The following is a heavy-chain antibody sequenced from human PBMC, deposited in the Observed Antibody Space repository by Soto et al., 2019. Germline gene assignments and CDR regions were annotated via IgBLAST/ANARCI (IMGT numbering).Heavy chain of an antibody. D-gene: IGHD3-3*01. CDR1: GFTFSSYG. CDR2: ISYDGSNK. J-gene: IGHJ4*02. Sequence: GGSLRLSCAASGFTFSSYGMHWVRQAPGKGLEWVAVISYDGSNKYYADSVKGRFTISRDNPKNTLYLQMNRLRAEDTAVYYCGRDLTAFGVVVIGAPDYWGQGTLVTVSS. CDR3: GRDLTAFGVVVIGAPDY. V-gene: IGHV3-30*03.